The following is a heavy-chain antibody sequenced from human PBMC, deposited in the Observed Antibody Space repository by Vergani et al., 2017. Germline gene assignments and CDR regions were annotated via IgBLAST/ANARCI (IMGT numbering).Heavy chain of an antibody. V-gene: IGHV4-30-4*08. D-gene: IGHD4-11*01. CDR1: NVSINSGDYY. CDR3: ARDLGNYGRVDY. CDR2: IYYSGST. J-gene: IGHJ4*02. Sequence: QVQLQESGPGLVKPSQTLSLTCTVSNVSINSGDYYWSWIRQPPGKGLEWIGYIYYSGSTYYNPSLQSRLTISVDTSNNQFSLKLSSVTAADTAVYCCARDLGNYGRVDYWGQGILVTVSS.